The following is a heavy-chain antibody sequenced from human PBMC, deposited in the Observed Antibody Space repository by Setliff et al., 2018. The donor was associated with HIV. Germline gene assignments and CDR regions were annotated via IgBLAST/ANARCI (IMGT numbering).Heavy chain of an antibody. CDR3: ARTSRLHPFDY. Sequence: PSETLSLTCTVSGGLINSRYWNWIRQAPGKGLEWIGCVYYRGGVTYNPSLSSRVTISVDTSKNQFSLSLSSVTAGDTAIYFCARTSRLHPFDYWGQGKLGTVS. D-gene: IGHD2-21*02. J-gene: IGHJ4*02. CDR2: VYYRGGV. V-gene: IGHV4-59*08. CDR1: GGLINSRY.